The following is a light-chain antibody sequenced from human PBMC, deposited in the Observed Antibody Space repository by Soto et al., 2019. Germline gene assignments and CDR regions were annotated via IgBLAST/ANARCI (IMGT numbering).Light chain of an antibody. Sequence: EIVLTQSPGTLSLSPGERATLSCRASQSVSSSYLAWYQQKPGQAPRLLIYGASSSATDIPDRFSGSGYGTDFTLTISRLEPEDFAVYYCQQYGSSPTFGQGTKVEI. CDR2: GAS. V-gene: IGKV3-20*01. CDR3: QQYGSSPT. CDR1: QSVSSSY. J-gene: IGKJ1*01.